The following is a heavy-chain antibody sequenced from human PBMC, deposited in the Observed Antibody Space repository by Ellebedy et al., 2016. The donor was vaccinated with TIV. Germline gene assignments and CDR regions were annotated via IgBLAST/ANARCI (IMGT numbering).Heavy chain of an antibody. V-gene: IGHV4-34*01. CDR2: INHSGST. CDR1: GGSFSGYY. Sequence: SETLSLTXAVYGGSFSGYYWSWIRQPPGKGLEWIGEINHSGSTNYNPSLKSRVTISVDTSKNQFSLKLSSVTAADTAVYYCARDWSHGMDVWGQGTTVTVSS. CDR3: ARDWSHGMDV. J-gene: IGHJ6*02.